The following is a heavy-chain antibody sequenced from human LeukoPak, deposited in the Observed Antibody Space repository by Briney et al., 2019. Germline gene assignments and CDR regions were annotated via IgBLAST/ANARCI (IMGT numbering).Heavy chain of an antibody. D-gene: IGHD6-19*01. CDR3: ARDSGWYTWFDP. J-gene: IGHJ5*02. CDR1: GVTFSSYE. CDR2: ISSSGSTI. V-gene: IGHV3-48*03. Sequence: PGGSLRLSCAASGVTFSSYEMNWVRQAPGKGLDWVSYISSSGSTIYYADSVKGRFTISRDNAKNSLYLQMNSLRAEDTAVYYCARDSGWYTWFDPWGQGTLVTFSS.